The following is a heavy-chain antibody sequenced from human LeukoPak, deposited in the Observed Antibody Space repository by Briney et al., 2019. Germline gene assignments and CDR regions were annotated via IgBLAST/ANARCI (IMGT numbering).Heavy chain of an antibody. CDR2: ISGSTSYK. Sequence: GGSLRLSCAASGFTFHDYTLNWVRQAPRKGLEWVSSISGSTSYKHYADSVRGRFAISRDNAKRSLYLQMNNLTAEDTAIYYCAKRGDQLYFDSWGQGALVTVSS. J-gene: IGHJ4*02. CDR1: GFTFHDYT. D-gene: IGHD2-2*01. V-gene: IGHV3-21*01. CDR3: AKRGDQLYFDS.